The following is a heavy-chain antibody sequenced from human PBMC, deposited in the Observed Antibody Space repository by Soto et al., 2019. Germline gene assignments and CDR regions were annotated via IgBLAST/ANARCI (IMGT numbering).Heavy chain of an antibody. D-gene: IGHD2-15*01. Sequence: GGSLRLSCAASGFTFSSYAMSWVRQAPGKGLEWVSTISDSGGSTYYADSVKDRFTISRDNSKNTLYLQMNSLRAEDTAVYYCARDTVAAGGGDYYYYYGMDVWGQGTTVTVSS. CDR1: GFTFSSYA. J-gene: IGHJ6*02. CDR3: ARDTVAAGGGDYYYYYGMDV. V-gene: IGHV3-23*01. CDR2: ISDSGGST.